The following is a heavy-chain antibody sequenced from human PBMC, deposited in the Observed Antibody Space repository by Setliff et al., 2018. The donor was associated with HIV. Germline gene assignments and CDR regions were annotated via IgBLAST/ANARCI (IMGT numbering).Heavy chain of an antibody. Sequence: ASVKVSCKASGYTFTGYYMHWVRQAPGQGLEWMGWMNPDSRNTGYAQRFEGSVTMTWDTSISTAYMELNNLKFEDTAVYYCARARRDSYDRGRRNHYYIDVWGKGTTVTVSS. D-gene: IGHD3-22*01. CDR3: ARARRDSYDRGRRNHYYIDV. CDR2: MNPDSRNT. V-gene: IGHV1-2*02. J-gene: IGHJ6*03. CDR1: GYTFTGYY.